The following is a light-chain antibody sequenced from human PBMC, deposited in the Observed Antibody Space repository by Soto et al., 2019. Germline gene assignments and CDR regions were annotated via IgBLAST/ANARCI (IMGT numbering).Light chain of an antibody. CDR2: DAS. Sequence: EIVLTQSPATLSLSPGERATLSCRASQSVSSYLAWYQQKPGQAPWLLIYDASNMATGIPARFSGSGFGTDFSLTFSSLEPEDFAVYYCQRRSNWPSTFGQGTGLEIK. CDR1: QSVSSY. CDR3: QRRSNWPST. J-gene: IGKJ5*01. V-gene: IGKV3-11*01.